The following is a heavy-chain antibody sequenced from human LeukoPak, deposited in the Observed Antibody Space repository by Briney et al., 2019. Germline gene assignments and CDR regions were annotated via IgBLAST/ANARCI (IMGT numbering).Heavy chain of an antibody. V-gene: IGHV3-49*04. CDR3: TRDSTGYYNDYYYYYYMDV. CDR1: GFTFGDYA. CDR2: IRSKAYGGTT. D-gene: IGHD3-9*01. Sequence: GGSLRLSCTASGFTFGDYAMSWVRQAPGKGLEWVGFIRSKAYGGTTEYAASVKGRFTISSDDSKSIAYLQMNSLKTEDTAVYYCTRDSTGYYNDYYYYYYMDVWGKGTTVTISS. J-gene: IGHJ6*03.